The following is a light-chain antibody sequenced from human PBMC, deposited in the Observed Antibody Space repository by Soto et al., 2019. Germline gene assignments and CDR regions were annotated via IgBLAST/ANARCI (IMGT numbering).Light chain of an antibody. CDR1: QSVSSSF. CDR2: GAS. Sequence: EIVLTQSPGTLSLSPGERATLSCRASQSVSSSFLAWYQQKPGQAPRLLIYGASSRATGIPDRFSGSGSGTDFTLTISRLEPEDVAVYYWQQYGSSPLTFGGGTKVDIK. CDR3: QQYGSSPLT. V-gene: IGKV3-20*01. J-gene: IGKJ4*01.